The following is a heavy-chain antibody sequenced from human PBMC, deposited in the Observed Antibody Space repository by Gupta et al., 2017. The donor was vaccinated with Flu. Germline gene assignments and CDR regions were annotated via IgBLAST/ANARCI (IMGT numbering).Heavy chain of an antibody. V-gene: IGHV3-74*01. D-gene: IGHD6-19*01. Sequence: EVQLVESGGGLVQPGGSLRLSCAASGFIFSSYYMHWVRQAPGKGLMWVSRISSYGSSTSYADSVKGRFTVSRDNAKNTLYLQMNSLRAEDTAVYYCARAAAVAGTGGFYWGQGTLVTVSS. J-gene: IGHJ4*02. CDR2: ISSYGSST. CDR1: GFIFSSYY. CDR3: ARAAAVAGTGGFY.